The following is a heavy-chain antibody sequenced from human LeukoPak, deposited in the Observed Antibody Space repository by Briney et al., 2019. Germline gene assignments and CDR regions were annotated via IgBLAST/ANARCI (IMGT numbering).Heavy chain of an antibody. V-gene: IGHV3-11*04. CDR3: ARGVTMVVSSRAFDL. J-gene: IGHJ3*01. Sequence: PGGSLRLSCAASGFTFGDYYMTWIRQAPGKGLEWVSYISSSGTTIYYADSVKGRFTISRDNAKNSLYLQMDSLRAEETVVYFCARGVTMVVSSRAFDLWGQGTLVTVSS. CDR2: ISSSGTTI. CDR1: GFTFGDYY. D-gene: IGHD4/OR15-4a*01.